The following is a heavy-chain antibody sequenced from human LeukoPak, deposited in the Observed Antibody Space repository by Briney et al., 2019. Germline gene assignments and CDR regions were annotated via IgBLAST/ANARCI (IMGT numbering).Heavy chain of an antibody. Sequence: GESLKISCKGSGYRFPSYWIGWVRQMPGKGLEWMGIIYPGDSDSTYSPSFQGQVTISADKSISTAYLQWSSLKASDTAMYYCARTYRYNWNPDAFDIWGQGTMVTVSS. CDR1: GYRFPSYW. CDR2: IYPGDSDS. V-gene: IGHV5-51*01. D-gene: IGHD1-20*01. J-gene: IGHJ3*02. CDR3: ARTYRYNWNPDAFDI.